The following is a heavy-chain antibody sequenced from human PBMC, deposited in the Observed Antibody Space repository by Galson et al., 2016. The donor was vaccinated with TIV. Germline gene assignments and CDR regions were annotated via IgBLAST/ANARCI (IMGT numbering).Heavy chain of an antibody. CDR3: SWGPSEYLRNYHFDY. CDR2: NIPILGIT. V-gene: IGHV1-69*04. J-gene: IGHJ4*02. Sequence: SVKVSCKASGGTVSSYAFSWVRQAPGQGLEWVGRNIPILGITNYAQKFQGRVTITADISTTTVYMELTSLRSEDTAVYYCSWGPSEYLRNYHFDYWGQGALVTVSS. CDR1: GGTVSSYA. D-gene: IGHD7-27*01.